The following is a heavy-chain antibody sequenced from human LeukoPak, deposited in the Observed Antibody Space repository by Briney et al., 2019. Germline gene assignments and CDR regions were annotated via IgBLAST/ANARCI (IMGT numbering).Heavy chain of an antibody. J-gene: IGHJ4*02. D-gene: IGHD3-22*01. V-gene: IGHV3-7*01. Sequence: QTGGSLRLSCAASGFTFSSYSMNWVRQAPGKGLEWVANIKQDGSEKYYVDSVKGRFTISRDNAKNSLYLQMNGLRAEDTAVYYCAREGGDSSGYYYYFDYWGQGTLVTVSS. CDR3: AREGGDSSGYYYYFDY. CDR2: IKQDGSEK. CDR1: GFTFSSYS.